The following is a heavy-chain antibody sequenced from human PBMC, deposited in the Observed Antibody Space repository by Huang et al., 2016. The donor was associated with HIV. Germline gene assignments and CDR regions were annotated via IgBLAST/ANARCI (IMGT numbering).Heavy chain of an antibody. CDR1: GYILTELA. CDR3: ATHSGGDSYAPYY. V-gene: IGHV1-24*01. J-gene: IGHJ4*02. Sequence: QVQLVQSGAEVRKPGASVKVSCKVSGYILTELAMHWVLQSPGKGVEWMGGSDTEDGETMYAEKLQGRVTMTEDTSTDTAYLELSGLTSDDTAVYYCATHSGGDSYAPYYWGQGTLVTVSS. D-gene: IGHD2-21*02. CDR2: SDTEDGET.